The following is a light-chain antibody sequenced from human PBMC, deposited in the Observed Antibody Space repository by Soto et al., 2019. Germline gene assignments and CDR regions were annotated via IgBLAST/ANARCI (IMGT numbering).Light chain of an antibody. CDR2: GAS. V-gene: IGKV3-15*01. CDR3: QQYNNWPFT. J-gene: IGKJ3*01. Sequence: EIVMTQSPATLSVSPGERATLSCRASQSFSSNLAWYQQKPGQAPRLHIYGASTRAPGIPARFSGGGSGTEFTLTISSLQSEDFAVYYCQQYNNWPFTFGPGTKVDIK. CDR1: QSFSSN.